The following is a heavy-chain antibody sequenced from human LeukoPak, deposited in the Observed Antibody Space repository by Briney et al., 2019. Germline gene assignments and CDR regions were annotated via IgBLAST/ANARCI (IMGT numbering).Heavy chain of an antibody. Sequence: GGSLRRSCKGSGYSFSNYWIGWVRQMPGKGLESVGIILPANSDTRYGPSFQGHVAMSADRSISTAYLQWSSLKAADTAMYYCARHYYDILTDPNYFDSWGQGTLVTVP. J-gene: IGHJ4*02. CDR1: GYSFSNYW. CDR3: ARHYYDILTDPNYFDS. V-gene: IGHV5-51*01. D-gene: IGHD3-9*01. CDR2: ILPANSDT.